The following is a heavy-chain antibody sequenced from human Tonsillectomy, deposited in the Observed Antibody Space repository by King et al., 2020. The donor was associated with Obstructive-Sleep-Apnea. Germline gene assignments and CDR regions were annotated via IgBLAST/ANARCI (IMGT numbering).Heavy chain of an antibody. V-gene: IGHV1-69*14. J-gene: IGHJ4*02. D-gene: IGHD1-1*01. CDR2: TIPTLVTA. CDR1: GGTFSSFA. CDR3: ATEVGTTVYYLEN. Sequence: QLVQSGAEVKKPGSSVKVSCKVSGGTFSSFAIAWVRQPPGQGPEWVGGTIPTLVTANYAQNFQGRVTITADKSTSTAYMELRSLRSEDTATYYCATEVGTTVYYLENWGQGTLVTVSS.